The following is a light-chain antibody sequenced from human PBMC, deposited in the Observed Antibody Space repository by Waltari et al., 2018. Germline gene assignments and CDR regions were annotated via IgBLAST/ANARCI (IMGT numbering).Light chain of an antibody. J-gene: IGKJ2*01. V-gene: IGKV4-1*01. CDR1: QSVLSSSNNKNY. Sequence: DIVMTQSPDSLAVSLGERATINCRSGQSVLSSSNNKNYLAWYQQKLGQPPKLLIYWASTLESGVPDRFNGSGSGTDFTLTISSLQAEDVAVYYCQQYYSTPYTFGQGTKLEIK. CDR2: WAS. CDR3: QQYYSTPYT.